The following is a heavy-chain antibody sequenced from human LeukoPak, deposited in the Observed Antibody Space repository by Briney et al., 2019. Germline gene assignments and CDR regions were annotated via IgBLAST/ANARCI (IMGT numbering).Heavy chain of an antibody. J-gene: IGHJ6*03. Sequence: SVKVSCKASGGTFSSYAISWVRQAPGQGLEWMGGIIPIFGTASYAQKFQGRVTITTDESTSTAYMELSSLRSEDTAVYYYASNLRFLEWLPPYYYMDVWGKGTTVTVSS. CDR1: GGTFSSYA. CDR3: ASNLRFLEWLPPYYYMDV. D-gene: IGHD3-3*01. V-gene: IGHV1-69*05. CDR2: IIPIFGTA.